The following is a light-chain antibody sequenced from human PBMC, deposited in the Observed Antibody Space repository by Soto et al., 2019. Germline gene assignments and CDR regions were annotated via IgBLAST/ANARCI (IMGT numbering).Light chain of an antibody. V-gene: IGKV3-11*01. J-gene: IGKJ4*01. CDR2: AAS. Sequence: EIVLTQSPATLSLSPGERATLSCRASQSVSSSLAWYQQKPGQAPRLLIYAASNRATGIPARFSGSGSGTDFTLTISSLEPEDFAVYYCQQRGDWPPSFGGGTKVEIK. CDR3: QQRGDWPPS. CDR1: QSVSSS.